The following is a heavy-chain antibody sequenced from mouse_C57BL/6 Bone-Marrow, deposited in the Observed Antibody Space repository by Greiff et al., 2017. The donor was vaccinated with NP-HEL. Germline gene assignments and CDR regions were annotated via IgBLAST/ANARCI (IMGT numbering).Heavy chain of an antibody. J-gene: IGHJ3*01. V-gene: IGHV1-59*01. Sequence: VQLQQPGAELVRPGTSVKLSCKASGYTFTSYWMHWVKQRPGQGLEWIGVIDPSDSYTNYNQKFKGKATLTVDTSSSTAYMQLSSLTSEDSAVYYCARLAYYSNLAYWGKGTLVTVSA. CDR3: ARLAYYSNLAY. CDR1: GYTFTSYW. D-gene: IGHD2-5*01. CDR2: IDPSDSYT.